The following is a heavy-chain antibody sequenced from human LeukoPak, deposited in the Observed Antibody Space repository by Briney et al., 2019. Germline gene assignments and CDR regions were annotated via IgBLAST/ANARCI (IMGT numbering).Heavy chain of an antibody. V-gene: IGHV4-61*02. J-gene: IGHJ4*02. CDR3: ARAGRYCTSTSCYLLDY. D-gene: IGHD2-2*01. CDR1: GGSISSSSYY. Sequence: SETLSLTCTVSGGSISSSSYYWSWIRQPAGKGLEWIGRIYTSESTNYNPSLKSRVTMSVDTSKNQFSLKLSSVTAADTAVYYCARAGRYCTSTSCYLLDYWGQGTLVTVSS. CDR2: IYTSEST.